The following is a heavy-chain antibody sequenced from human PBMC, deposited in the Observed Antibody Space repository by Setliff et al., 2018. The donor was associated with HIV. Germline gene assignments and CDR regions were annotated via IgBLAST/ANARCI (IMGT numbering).Heavy chain of an antibody. CDR2: MSTGGDIK. V-gene: IGHV3-30*14. CDR1: GFTFSSYV. J-gene: IGHJ4*02. CDR3: ARVDYHDYNGYIDF. D-gene: IGHD3-22*01. Sequence: GGSLRLSCAATGFTFSSYVLHWVRQAPGKGLEWVAVMSTGGDIKIYADSVKGRFTISRDNSKNTPHLQMNSLRAEDTAVYYCARVDYHDYNGYIDFWGQGTLVTVSS.